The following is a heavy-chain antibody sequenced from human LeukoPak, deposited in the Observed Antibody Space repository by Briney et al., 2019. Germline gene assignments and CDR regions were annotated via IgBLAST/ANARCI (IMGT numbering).Heavy chain of an antibody. J-gene: IGHJ4*02. V-gene: IGHV1-69*05. D-gene: IGHD1-1*01. CDR2: IIPIFGTA. CDR1: GGTFSSYA. Sequence: SVKVSCKASGGTFSSYAISWVRQAPGQGLEWMGGIIPIFGTANYAQKFQGRVTITTDESTSTAYMELSSLRSEDTAVYYCARSSYNPAGGFDYWGQGTLVTVSS. CDR3: ARSSYNPAGGFDY.